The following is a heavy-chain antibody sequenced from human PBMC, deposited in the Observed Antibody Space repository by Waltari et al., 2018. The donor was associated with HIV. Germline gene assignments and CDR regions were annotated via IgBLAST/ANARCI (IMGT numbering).Heavy chain of an antibody. CDR2: IIPAFGTA. CDR1: GGTFSSYA. Sequence: QVQLVQSGAEVKKPGSSVRVSCKVSGGTFSSYAINWVRQAPRQGLEWMGGIIPAFGTANYAERFQDRVTITADEYTSTAYMDLSSLRSEDTAVYFCARDHRGNKLLYEMDVWGQGTTVTV. V-gene: IGHV1-69*01. CDR3: ARDHRGNKLLYEMDV. J-gene: IGHJ6*02.